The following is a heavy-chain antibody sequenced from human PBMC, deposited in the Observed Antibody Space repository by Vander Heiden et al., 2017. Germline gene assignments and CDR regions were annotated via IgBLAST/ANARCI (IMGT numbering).Heavy chain of an antibody. J-gene: IGHJ5*02. CDR3: AKGVGSSCRNWFDP. D-gene: IGHD6-13*01. V-gene: IGHV3-9*01. CDR2: ISWNSGSI. CDR1: GFTFDDYA. Sequence: EVQLVESGGGLVQPGRSLRLSCAASGFTFDDYAMHWVRQAPGKGLEWVSGISWNSGSIGYADSVKGRFTISRDNAKNSLYLQMNSLRAEDTALYYCAKGVGSSCRNWFDPWGQGTLVTVSS.